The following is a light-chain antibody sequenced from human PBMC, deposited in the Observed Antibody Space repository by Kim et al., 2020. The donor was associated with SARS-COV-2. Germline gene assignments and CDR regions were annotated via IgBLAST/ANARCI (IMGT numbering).Light chain of an antibody. J-gene: IGKJ1*01. CDR3: QQYSSSPAT. CDR1: QSVSINS. V-gene: IGKV3-20*01. Sequence: SPGERATLSCRASQSVSINSLAWYQKKPGQAPRLLIYGASSRATGIPDRFSGSGSGTDFTLTITRLEPEDFAVYYCQQYSSSPATFGQGTKVDIK. CDR2: GAS.